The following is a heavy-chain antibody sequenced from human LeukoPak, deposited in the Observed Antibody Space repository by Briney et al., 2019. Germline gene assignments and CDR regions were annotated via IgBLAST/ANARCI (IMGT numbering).Heavy chain of an antibody. Sequence: PSETLSLTCTVSGGSISSYYWSWFGQPAGKELEGLGRIYTSGSTNYNPSLKSRVTMSVDTSKNQFSLKLSSVTAADTAVYYCARDRSWTTSYYYYMDVWGKGTTVTVSS. CDR2: IYTSGST. CDR3: ARDRSWTTSYYYYMDV. V-gene: IGHV4-4*07. J-gene: IGHJ6*03. D-gene: IGHD6-13*01. CDR1: GGSISSYY.